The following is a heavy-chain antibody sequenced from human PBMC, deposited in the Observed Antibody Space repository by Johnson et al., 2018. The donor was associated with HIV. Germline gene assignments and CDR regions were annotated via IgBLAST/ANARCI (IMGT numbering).Heavy chain of an antibody. CDR2: ISSSGSTI. D-gene: IGHD3-10*01. J-gene: IGHJ3*01. V-gene: IGHV3-11*01. Sequence: VQLVESGGGLVKPGGSLRLSCAASGFTFSDYYMSWIRQAPGKGLEWVSYISSSGSTIYHADSVKGRFTISRDNSKNTLYLQMTSLRQDDTAVYSCYCTDNFGAGSESKGTFDAWGQGTMVTVSS. CDR1: GFTFSDYY. CDR3: YCTDNFGAGSESKGTFDA.